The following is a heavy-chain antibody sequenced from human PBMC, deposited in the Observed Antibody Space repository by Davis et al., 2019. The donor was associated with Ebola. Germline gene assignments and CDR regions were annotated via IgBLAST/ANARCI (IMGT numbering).Heavy chain of an antibody. CDR2: ISGSGGST. D-gene: IGHD3-3*01. V-gene: IGHV3-23*01. CDR1: GFTFSSYD. J-gene: IGHJ4*02. Sequence: GESPKISCAASGFTFSSYDMHWVRQAPGKGLEWVSAISGSGGSTYYADSVKGRFTISRDNSKNTLYLQMNSLRAEDTAVYYCAKATRILEWLLLDYWGQGTLVTVSS. CDR3: AKATRILEWLLLDY.